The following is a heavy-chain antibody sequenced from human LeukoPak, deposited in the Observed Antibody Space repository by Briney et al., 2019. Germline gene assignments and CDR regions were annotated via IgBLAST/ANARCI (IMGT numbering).Heavy chain of an antibody. CDR1: GFTFSNFA. D-gene: IGHD6-19*01. CDR2: ITGGSGAK. V-gene: IGHV3-23*01. Sequence: GGSLRLSCTASGFTFSNFAMSWVRQAPGKGLEWVSTITGGSGAKYYADSVKGRFTISRDNSKDTLYLQMHSLRAEDTTVYFCAKDTPLTTYTSGWSSDSFDYWGQGTLVAVSS. J-gene: IGHJ4*02. CDR3: AKDTPLTTYTSGWSSDSFDY.